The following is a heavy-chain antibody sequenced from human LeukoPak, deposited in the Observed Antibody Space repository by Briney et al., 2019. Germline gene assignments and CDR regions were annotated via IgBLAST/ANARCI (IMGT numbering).Heavy chain of an antibody. CDR3: VRGDSSGHYYYYFHS. CDR1: GSTFSGYW. CDR2: IKSDGSST. Sequence: PGGSLRLSRAASGSTFSGYWMNWVRQAPGKGLVWVSRIKSDGSSTSYADSVKGRFTISRDNAKNTLYLQMNSLRVEDTAVYYCVRGDSSGHYYYYFHSWGQGTLVTVSS. J-gene: IGHJ4*02. V-gene: IGHV3-74*01. D-gene: IGHD3-22*01.